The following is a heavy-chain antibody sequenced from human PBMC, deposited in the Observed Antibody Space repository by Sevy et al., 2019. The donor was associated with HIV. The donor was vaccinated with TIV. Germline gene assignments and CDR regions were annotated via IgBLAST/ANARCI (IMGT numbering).Heavy chain of an antibody. CDR1: GFTFSSYG. D-gene: IGHD3-22*01. J-gene: IGHJ4*02. Sequence: GGSLRLSCATSGFTFSSYGMHWVRQAPGKGLEWVAFIRYDGSIKYYADSVKGRFTISRDNSKNTLYLQMNSLRAEDKAVYYCAEDHDYYDSSGYYPLDYWGQGTLVTVSS. CDR2: IRYDGSIK. CDR3: AEDHDYYDSSGYYPLDY. V-gene: IGHV3-30*02.